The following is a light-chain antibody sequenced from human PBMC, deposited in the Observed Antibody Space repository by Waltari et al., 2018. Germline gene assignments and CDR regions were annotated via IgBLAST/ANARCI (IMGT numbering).Light chain of an antibody. CDR3: MQATHWPALT. CDR2: NVS. J-gene: IGKJ4*01. CDR1: SLVHSDGNTY. V-gene: IGKV2-30*02. Sequence: SLVHSDGNTYLNWFHQRPGQSPRRLIYNVSYRDSGVPNRCSGSGSGTDVTLKISWVEAEDVGIYYCMQATHWPALTFGGGTKVEIK.